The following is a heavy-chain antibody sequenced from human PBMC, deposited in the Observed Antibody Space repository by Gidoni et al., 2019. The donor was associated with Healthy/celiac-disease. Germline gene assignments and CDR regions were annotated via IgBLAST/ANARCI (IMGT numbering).Heavy chain of an antibody. CDR3: TTEIIAVAGTWYFDY. CDR1: GFTFSNAG. CDR2: IKSKTDGGTT. J-gene: IGHJ4*02. D-gene: IGHD6-19*01. Sequence: EVQLVESGGGLVKPGGSLRLSCAASGFTFSNAGMSWVRQAPGKGLEWVGRIKSKTDGGTTDYAAPVKGRFTISRDDSKNTLYLQMNSLKTEDTAVYYCTTEIIAVAGTWYFDYWGQGTLVTVSS. V-gene: IGHV3-15*01.